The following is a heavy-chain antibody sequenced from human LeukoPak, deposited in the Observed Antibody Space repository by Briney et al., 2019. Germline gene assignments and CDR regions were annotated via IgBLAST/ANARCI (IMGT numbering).Heavy chain of an antibody. Sequence: SVKVSCKASGGTFSSYAISWVRQAPGQGLEWMGGIIPIFGTANYAQKFQGRVTITTDESTSTAYMELNSLRSEDTAVYFCGREGGGGSGWYKGFDYWGQGTLVTVSS. CDR2: IIPIFGTA. V-gene: IGHV1-69*05. J-gene: IGHJ4*02. D-gene: IGHD6-19*01. CDR1: GGTFSSYA. CDR3: GREGGGGSGWYKGFDY.